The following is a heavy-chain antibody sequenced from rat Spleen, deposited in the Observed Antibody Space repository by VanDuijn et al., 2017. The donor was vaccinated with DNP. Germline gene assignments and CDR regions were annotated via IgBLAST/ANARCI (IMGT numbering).Heavy chain of an antibody. CDR1: GFTFSDYY. J-gene: IGHJ4*01. V-gene: IGHV5S11*01. CDR2: INTDGDTT. Sequence: EVQLVESGGGLVQPGRSLKLSCTASGFTFSDYYMAWVRQAPTKGLEWVASINTDGDTTYYPDSVKGRFTVSRDNAENTVCLQMNSLRSEETATYYCARVQLGYYGMDAWGQGTSVTVSS. D-gene: IGHD5-1*01. CDR3: ARVQLGYYGMDA.